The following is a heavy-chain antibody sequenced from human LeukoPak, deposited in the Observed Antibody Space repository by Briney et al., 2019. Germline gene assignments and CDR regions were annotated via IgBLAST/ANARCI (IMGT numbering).Heavy chain of an antibody. D-gene: IGHD3-9*01. Sequence: GGSLRLSCAASGFTFSSYAMSWVRQAPGKGLEWVPAISGSGGSTYYADSVKGRFTISRDNSKNTLYLQMNSLRAEDTAVYYCAKRVRYFDWLYYYGMDVWGQGTTVTVSS. V-gene: IGHV3-23*01. CDR1: GFTFSSYA. CDR3: AKRVRYFDWLYYYGMDV. J-gene: IGHJ6*02. CDR2: ISGSGGST.